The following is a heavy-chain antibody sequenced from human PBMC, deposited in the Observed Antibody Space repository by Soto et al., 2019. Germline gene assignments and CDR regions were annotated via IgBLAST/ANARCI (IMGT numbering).Heavy chain of an antibody. Sequence: QVQLQESGPGLVKPSGTLSLTCAVSGGSISSSNWWSWVRQPPGKRLEWIGEIYHSEITNYNPSLKSRVTISIDKSKNQFSLNLSSVTAADTAVYYCARDRGRKMSGHSGYESGAGIWGQGTLVTVSS. J-gene: IGHJ4*02. V-gene: IGHV4-4*02. CDR1: GGSISSSNW. CDR2: IYHSEIT. CDR3: ARDRGRKMSGHSGYESGAGI. D-gene: IGHD5-12*01.